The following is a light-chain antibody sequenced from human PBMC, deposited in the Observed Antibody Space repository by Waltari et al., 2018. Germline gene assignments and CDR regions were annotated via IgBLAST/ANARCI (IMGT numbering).Light chain of an antibody. CDR1: QCVSSH. CDR3: QQYNNWPLYT. CDR2: GAS. V-gene: IGKV3-15*01. Sequence: EIVMTQSPATLSVSPGERATLSCRASQCVSSHLAWYQQKPGQAPRLLIYGASTRATGIPARFSGSGSGTEFTLTISSMQSEDCAVYYCQQYNNWPLYTFGQGTKLEIK. J-gene: IGKJ2*01.